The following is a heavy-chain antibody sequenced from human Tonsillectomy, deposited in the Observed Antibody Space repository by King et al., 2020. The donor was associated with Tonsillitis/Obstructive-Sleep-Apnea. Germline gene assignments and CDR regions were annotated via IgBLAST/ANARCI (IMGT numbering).Heavy chain of an antibody. CDR3: ARGAGDDTTIDI. CDR2: IWYDGNNK. V-gene: IGHV3-33*01. D-gene: IGHD3-16*01. Sequence: VQLVESGGGVVQPGRSLRLSCAASGFTFSSYGMHWVRQAPGKGLEGVAIIWYDGNNKYYAGSVKGRFTISRDNSKKTLYLQMNSLRVEDTAVYYCARGAGDDTTIDIWGQGTMVTVSS. J-gene: IGHJ3*02. CDR1: GFTFSSYG.